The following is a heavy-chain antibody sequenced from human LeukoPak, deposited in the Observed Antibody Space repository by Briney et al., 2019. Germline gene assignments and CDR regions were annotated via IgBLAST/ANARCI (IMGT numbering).Heavy chain of an antibody. V-gene: IGHV3-23*01. D-gene: IGHD2-15*01. CDR1: GFPFSSYA. J-gene: IGHJ4*02. Sequence: GGSLSLSWAASGFPFSSYAMSWVGQAQGRGLGWVSGFSGSGASTYYADSVKGRFTISRDNSKNTLYLQMNSLRAEDTAVYYCAKESLVVVVAAALIDYWGRGTLVTVSS. CDR2: FSGSGAST. CDR3: AKESLVVVVAAALIDY.